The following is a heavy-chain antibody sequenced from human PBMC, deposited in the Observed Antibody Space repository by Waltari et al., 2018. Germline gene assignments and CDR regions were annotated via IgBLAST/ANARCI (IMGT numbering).Heavy chain of an antibody. V-gene: IGHV1-69*05. D-gene: IGHD2-15*01. J-gene: IGHJ3*02. Sequence: QVQLVQSGAEVKKPRSSVKVSCKASGGTFSSYAISWVRQAPGQGLEWMGGIIPIFGTANYAQKVQGRVTRITDESTSTAYMDLSSLRSEDTAVYYCARRLVMDLDAFDIWGQGTMVTVSS. CDR2: IIPIFGTA. CDR1: GGTFSSYA. CDR3: ARRLVMDLDAFDI.